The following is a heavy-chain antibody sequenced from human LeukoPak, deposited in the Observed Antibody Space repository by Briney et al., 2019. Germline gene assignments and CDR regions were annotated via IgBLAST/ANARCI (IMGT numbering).Heavy chain of an antibody. D-gene: IGHD3-10*01. J-gene: IGHJ4*02. V-gene: IGHV4-39*07. Sequence: SETLSLTCTVSGGSISSYYWSWIRQPPQKGLEWIGSIYYSGSTYYNPSLKSRVTISVDTSKNQFSLKVNSVTAADTAVYYCARSSTLYGHFDYWGQGTLVTVSS. CDR2: IYYSGST. CDR1: GGSISSYY. CDR3: ARSSTLYGHFDY.